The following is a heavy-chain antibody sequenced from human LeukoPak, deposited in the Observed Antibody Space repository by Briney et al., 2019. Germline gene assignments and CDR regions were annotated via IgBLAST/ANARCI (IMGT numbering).Heavy chain of an antibody. CDR1: GFTFSTYS. Sequence: GGSLRLSCAASGFTFSTYSMNWVRQAPGKGLEWVSYISGSSGTIYYAHSVKGRFTISRDNAKNSLYLQMNSLRAEDTAVYYCARRSEFGVLYYMDVWGKGTTVTVSS. CDR2: ISGSSGTI. CDR3: ARRSEFGVLYYMDV. J-gene: IGHJ6*03. V-gene: IGHV3-48*01. D-gene: IGHD3-16*01.